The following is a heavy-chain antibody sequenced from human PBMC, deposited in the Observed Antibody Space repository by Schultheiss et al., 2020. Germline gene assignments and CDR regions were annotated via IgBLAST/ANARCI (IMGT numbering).Heavy chain of an antibody. CDR2: IYHSGST. V-gene: IGHV4-39*07. D-gene: IGHD6-13*01. Sequence: SETLSLTCTVSGGSISSGGYYWGWIRQPPGKGLEWIGSIYHSGSTYYNPSLKSRVTISVDTSKNQFSLKLSSVTAADTAVYYCARDRYSSSWYEAYYYYYGMDVWGQGTTVTVSS. CDR1: GGSISSGGYY. CDR3: ARDRYSSSWYEAYYYYYGMDV. J-gene: IGHJ6*02.